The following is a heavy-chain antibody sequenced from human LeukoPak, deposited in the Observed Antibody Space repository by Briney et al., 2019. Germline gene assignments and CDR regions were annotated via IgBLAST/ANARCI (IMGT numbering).Heavy chain of an antibody. J-gene: IGHJ6*02. CDR2: ISGSGGST. V-gene: IGHV3-23*01. D-gene: IGHD3-22*01. CDR1: GFTFSDYY. Sequence: GGSLRLSCAASGFTFSDYYVSWIRQAPGKGLEWVSAISGSGGSTYYADSVKGRFTISRDNSKNTLYLQMNSLRAEDTAVYYCAKYGYDSSGYYYYYYYGMDVWGQGTTVTVSS. CDR3: AKYGYDSSGYYYYYYYGMDV.